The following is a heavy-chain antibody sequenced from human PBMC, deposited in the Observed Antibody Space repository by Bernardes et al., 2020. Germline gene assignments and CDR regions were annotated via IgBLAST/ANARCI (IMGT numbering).Heavy chain of an antibody. V-gene: IGHV5-51*01. CDR2: IYPGDSDT. J-gene: IGHJ3*02. CDR1: GYSFTSYW. CDR3: ARRQGLIVVGDDAFDI. Sequence: GQSLHILCKGSGYSFTSYWIGWVRQMAGNGLEWMGIIYPGDSDTRYSPSFQGQVTISADKSISTAYLQLSSLKASDTAMYYCARRQGLIVVGDDAFDIWGQGKMVTVS. D-gene: IGHD3-22*01.